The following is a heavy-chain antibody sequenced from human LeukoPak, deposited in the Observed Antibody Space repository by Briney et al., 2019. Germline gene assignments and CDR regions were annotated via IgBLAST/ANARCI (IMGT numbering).Heavy chain of an antibody. V-gene: IGHV3-53*01. CDR2: IYSGGST. CDR3: ASSFFHYYDSSGYRY. CDR1: GFTVSSNY. J-gene: IGHJ4*02. Sequence: QPGGSLRLSCAASGFTVSSNYMSWVRQAPGKGLEWVSVIYSGGSTYYADSVKGRFTLSRDNSKNTLYLQMNSLRAEDTAVYYCASSFFHYYDSSGYRYWGQGTLVTVSS. D-gene: IGHD3-22*01.